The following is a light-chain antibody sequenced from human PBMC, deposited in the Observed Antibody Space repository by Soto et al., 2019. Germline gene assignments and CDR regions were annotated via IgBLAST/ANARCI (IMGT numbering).Light chain of an antibody. CDR3: QQHKSWWPIT. CDR1: QNIDNN. CDR2: NAV. J-gene: IGKJ5*01. V-gene: IGKV3-15*01. Sequence: EIVLTQSPATLSVSPGERATLSCRASQNIDNNLVWYQQKPGQAPTLLLSNAVTRAPGIPARFSGSGFGTEFTLTISSLQPEDFAIYYCQQHKSWWPITFGQGTRLEI.